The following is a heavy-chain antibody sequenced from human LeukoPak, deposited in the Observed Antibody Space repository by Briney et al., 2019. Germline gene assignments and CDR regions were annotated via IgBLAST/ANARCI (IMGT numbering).Heavy chain of an antibody. CDR1: GGSISSGGYY. Sequence: SETLSLTSTVSGGSISSGGYYWSWIRQHPGKGLEWIGYIYYSGSTYYNPPLRSRVTISVDTSKNQFSLRLSSVTAADTAVYFCARRRVVVASTDGASGAFDIWGQGTMVAVSS. CDR3: ARRRVVVASTDGASGAFDI. V-gene: IGHV4-31*03. J-gene: IGHJ3*02. D-gene: IGHD2-15*01. CDR2: IYYSGST.